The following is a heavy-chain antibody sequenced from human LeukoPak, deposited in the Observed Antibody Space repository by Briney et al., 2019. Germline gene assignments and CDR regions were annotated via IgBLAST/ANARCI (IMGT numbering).Heavy chain of an antibody. CDR3: ARENYYGSGSYSYRFDP. D-gene: IGHD3-10*01. CDR2: IYYSGST. J-gene: IGHJ5*02. CDR1: GGSISSYY. V-gene: IGHV4-59*01. Sequence: SETLSLTCTVSGGSISSYYWSWIRQPPGKGLEWIGYIYYSGSTNYNPSLKSRVTISVDTSKNQFSLKLSSVTAADTAVYYCARENYYGSGSYSYRFDPWGQGTLVTVSS.